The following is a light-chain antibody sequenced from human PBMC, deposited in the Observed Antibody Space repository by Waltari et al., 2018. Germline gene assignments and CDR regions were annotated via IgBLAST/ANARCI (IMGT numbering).Light chain of an antibody. CDR2: TTS. CDR1: QSINNY. V-gene: IGKV1-39*01. Sequence: DIQMTQSPSSLSASVGDRVTITCRASQSINNYLNWYQQKPGKAPKLLIYTTSSLQSGVPSSFSGSGSGTDFTLTINSLQPEDFATYYCQQTDTTPFTFGGGTNVEIK. CDR3: QQTDTTPFT. J-gene: IGKJ4*01.